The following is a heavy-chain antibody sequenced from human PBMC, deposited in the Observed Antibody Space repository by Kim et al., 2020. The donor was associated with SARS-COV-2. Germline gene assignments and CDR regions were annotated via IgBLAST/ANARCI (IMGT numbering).Heavy chain of an antibody. J-gene: IGHJ4*02. CDR3: AGEIMITFGGVSPFDY. D-gene: IGHD3-16*01. Sequence: SVKGRFTISRDNSKNTLYLQMNSLRAEDTAVYYCAGEIMITFGGVSPFDYWGQGTLVTVSS. V-gene: IGHV3-30*01.